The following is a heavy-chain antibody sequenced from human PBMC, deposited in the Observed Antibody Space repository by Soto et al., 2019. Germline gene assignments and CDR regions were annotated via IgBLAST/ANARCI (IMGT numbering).Heavy chain of an antibody. D-gene: IGHD3-3*01. Sequence: ASVKVSCKVSGYTFTGYYMHWVRQAPGQGLEWMGWINPNSGGTNYAQKFQGRVTMTRDTSISTAYMELRRLRSDDTAVYYCARDRRYYDFWSGYYWYYYYYGMDVWGQGTTVTVS. CDR2: INPNSGGT. CDR1: GYTFTGYY. CDR3: ARDRRYYDFWSGYYWYYYYYGMDV. J-gene: IGHJ6*02. V-gene: IGHV1-2*02.